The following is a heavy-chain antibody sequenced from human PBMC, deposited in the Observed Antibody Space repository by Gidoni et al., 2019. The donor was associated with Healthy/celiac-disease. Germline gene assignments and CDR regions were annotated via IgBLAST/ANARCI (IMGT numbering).Heavy chain of an antibody. CDR1: GRSFSGYY. V-gene: IGHV4-34*01. D-gene: IGHD2-2*01. Sequence: QVPLQQWGAGLLKPSETLSLTCAVYGRSFSGYYWSWNRQPPGKGLAWIGEINHSGSTNYNPSLNSRVTISLDTSKNQFSPKLSSVTAADTAVYYCARGLVVPAFAARIRRWFDPWGQGTLVTVSS. CDR2: INHSGST. J-gene: IGHJ5*02. CDR3: ARGLVVPAFAARIRRWFDP.